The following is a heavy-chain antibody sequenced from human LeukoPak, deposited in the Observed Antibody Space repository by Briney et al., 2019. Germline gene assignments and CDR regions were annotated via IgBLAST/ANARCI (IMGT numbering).Heavy chain of an antibody. D-gene: IGHD1-26*01. Sequence: QPGGSLRLSCAASGFTFSSYSMNWVRQAPGKGLEWVSVIGVASNTYYADSVKGRFTISRDNSKNMLYLQMNSLRGEDTAVYYCAKYRVGPTSRTFDYWGQGTLVTVSS. J-gene: IGHJ4*02. CDR1: GFTFSSYS. CDR2: IGVASNT. V-gene: IGHV3-23*01. CDR3: AKYRVGPTSRTFDY.